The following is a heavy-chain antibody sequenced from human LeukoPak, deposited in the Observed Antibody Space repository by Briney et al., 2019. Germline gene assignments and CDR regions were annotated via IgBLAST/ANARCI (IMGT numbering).Heavy chain of an antibody. CDR2: IIPIFGTA. CDR3: ARADIVVVPAAIVISWFDP. D-gene: IGHD2-2*01. Sequence: SVKLSCKASGGTFSSYAISWVRQAPGQGLEWMGGIIPIFGTANYAQTFQGRVTITADKSTSTAYMELSSLRSEDTAVYYCARADIVVVPAAIVISWFDPWGQGTLVTVSS. CDR1: GGTFSSYA. V-gene: IGHV1-69*06. J-gene: IGHJ5*02.